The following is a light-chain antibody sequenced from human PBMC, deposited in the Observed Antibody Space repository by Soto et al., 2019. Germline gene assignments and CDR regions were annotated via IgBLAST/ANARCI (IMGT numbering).Light chain of an antibody. Sequence: ETVMTQSPAPPPVSPGETATLSCRASQNVYTNLAWYQQKPGQAPRLVLYGASTRATGVPARFSGSGSGTEFTLTISDVEPEDFAVYYCHQRQRWPRTFGQGTKVDI. V-gene: IGKV3-15*01. J-gene: IGKJ1*01. CDR1: QNVYTN. CDR3: HQRQRWPRT. CDR2: GAS.